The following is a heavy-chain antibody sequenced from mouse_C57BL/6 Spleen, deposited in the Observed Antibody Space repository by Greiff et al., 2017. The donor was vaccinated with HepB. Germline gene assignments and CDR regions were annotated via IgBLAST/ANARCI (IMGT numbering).Heavy chain of an antibody. CDR3: ATYDYDAGASFDY. Sequence: QVQLKESGAELVRPGASVKLSCKASGYTFTDYYINWVKQRPGQGLEWIARIYPGSGNTYYNEKFKGKATLTAEKSSSTAYMQLSSLTSEDSAVYFCATYDYDAGASFDYWGQGTTLTVSS. D-gene: IGHD2-4*01. CDR2: IYPGSGNT. CDR1: GYTFTDYY. V-gene: IGHV1-76*01. J-gene: IGHJ2*01.